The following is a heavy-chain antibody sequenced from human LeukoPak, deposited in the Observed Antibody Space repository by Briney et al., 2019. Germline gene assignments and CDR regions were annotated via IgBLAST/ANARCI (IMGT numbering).Heavy chain of an antibody. V-gene: IGHV1-2*04. D-gene: IGHD3-22*01. CDR3: ARDSAPYYYDSSGYYPYYFDY. J-gene: IGHJ4*02. CDR1: GYTFTGYY. CDR2: INPNSGGT. Sequence: ASVKVSCKASGYTFTGYYMHWVRQAPGQGLEWMGWINPNSGGTNYAQKFQGWVTVTRDTSISTAYMELSRLRSDDTAVYYCARDSAPYYYDSSGYYPYYFDYWGQGTLVTVSS.